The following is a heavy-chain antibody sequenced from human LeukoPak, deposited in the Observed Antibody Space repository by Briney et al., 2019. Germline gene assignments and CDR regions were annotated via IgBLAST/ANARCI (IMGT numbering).Heavy chain of an antibody. V-gene: IGHV3-21*01. CDR3: SRVLETDCSGGSCSSGLDY. Sequence: GGSLRHSCADSGFTLSGYKTNWVREAPGERLEWGSSLSRPGIYIYYAASVRGRFPFSRDNAKNSLYLQMNILRLEDRAEYYVSRVLETDCSGGSCSSGLDYGGQGMLVT. CDR2: LSRPGIYI. J-gene: IGHJ4*02. D-gene: IGHD2-15*01. CDR1: GFTLSGYK.